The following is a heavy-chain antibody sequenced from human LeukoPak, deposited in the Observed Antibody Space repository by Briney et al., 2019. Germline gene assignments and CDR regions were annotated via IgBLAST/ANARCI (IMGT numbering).Heavy chain of an antibody. J-gene: IGHJ3*02. D-gene: IGHD3-9*01. CDR3: ARDRRSVYYDILTAKDAFDI. CDR1: GFTFSDYY. V-gene: IGHV3-11*06. CDR2: ISSSSSYT. Sequence: PGGSLRLSCAASGFTFSDYYMSWIRQAPGKGLEWVSYISSSSSYTNYADSVEGRFTISRDNAKNSLYLQMNSLRAEDTAVYYCARDRRSVYYDILTAKDAFDIWGQGTMVTVSS.